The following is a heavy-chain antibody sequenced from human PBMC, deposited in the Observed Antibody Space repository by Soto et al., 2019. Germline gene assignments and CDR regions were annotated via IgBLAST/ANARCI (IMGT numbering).Heavy chain of an antibody. V-gene: IGHV4-59*01. J-gene: IGHJ4*02. CDR3: ARDSGPGFDY. CDR1: GDSISSYY. CDR2: IYYSGTT. Sequence: QVQLQESGPGLVKPSETLSLTCTVSGDSISSYYWSWIRQPPGKGLEWIGYIYYSGTTNYNPSLMSRVTISADTSKNQFSLKVSSVTAADTAVYYCARDSGPGFDYWGQGTLVTVSS.